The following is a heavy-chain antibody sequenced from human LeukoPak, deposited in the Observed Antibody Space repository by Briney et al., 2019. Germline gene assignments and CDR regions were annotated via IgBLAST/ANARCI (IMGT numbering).Heavy chain of an antibody. J-gene: IGHJ4*02. V-gene: IGHV3-23*01. CDR2: ISGSGAET. CDR3: ATPTQYPPNY. CDR1: GITFSNYH. Sequence: GGSLRLSCTASGITFSNYHMTWVRQAPGKGLEWVSSISGSGAETHYTDSVKGRFTISRDNSKNTLYLQMNSLRAEDTAVYYCATPTQYPPNYWGQGTLVTVSS. D-gene: IGHD2-2*01.